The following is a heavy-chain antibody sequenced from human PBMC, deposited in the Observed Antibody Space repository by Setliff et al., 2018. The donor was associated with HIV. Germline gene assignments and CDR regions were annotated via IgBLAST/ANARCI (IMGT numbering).Heavy chain of an antibody. CDR1: GGSISSHY. CDR3: ARVQMAYAAFDV. D-gene: IGHD4-17*01. CDR2: IYYTGTT. Sequence: ASETLSLTCTVSGVSGGSISSHYWNWIRQPPGKGLEWIGYIYYTGTTKNNPSLKSRVTISVDTSKNQFSLKLSSVTAADTAVYYCARVQMAYAAFDVWGQGTMVTVSS. V-gene: IGHV4-59*08. J-gene: IGHJ3*01.